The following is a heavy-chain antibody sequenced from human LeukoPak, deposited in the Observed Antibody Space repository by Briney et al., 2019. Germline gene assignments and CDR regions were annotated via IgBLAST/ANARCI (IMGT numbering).Heavy chain of an antibody. CDR3: VRVRRIGAALGWFDP. CDR1: GVSISGNY. Sequence: SETLSLTCTVSGVSISGNYWSWIRQPPGKGLEWIGYIFYTGSTNYNPSLQSRVTMLLDTSKNQFSLKLSSVTAADTAVYYCVRVRRIGAALGWFDPWGQGTLVTVSS. D-gene: IGHD6-13*01. CDR2: IFYTGST. J-gene: IGHJ5*02. V-gene: IGHV4-59*12.